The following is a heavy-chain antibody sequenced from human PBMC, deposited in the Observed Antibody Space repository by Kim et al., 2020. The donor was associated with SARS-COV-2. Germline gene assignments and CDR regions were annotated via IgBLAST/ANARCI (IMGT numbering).Heavy chain of an antibody. CDR3: ARASGYIVVVTADLDY. CDR1: GFTFSSYE. V-gene: IGHV3-48*03. CDR2: ISSSGSTI. Sequence: GGSLRLSCAASGFTFSSYEMNWVRQAPGKGLEWVSYISSSGSTIYYADSVKGRFTISRDNAKNSLYLQMNSLRAEDTAVYYCARASGYIVVVTADLDYWGQGTLVTVSS. D-gene: IGHD2-21*02. J-gene: IGHJ4*02.